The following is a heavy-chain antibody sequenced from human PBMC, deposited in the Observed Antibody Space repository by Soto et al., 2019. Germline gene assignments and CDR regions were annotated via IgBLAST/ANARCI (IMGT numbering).Heavy chain of an antibody. J-gene: IGHJ5*02. Sequence: SETLCLTCSVSVCSMSSYYLTWIRPPAVKGLEWIGRVYRSGGAHYNSSLKSRVTISLDTSKNQFSLRLISVTAADTAVYYCARGQRFSDWFDPWGQGTLVTVSS. CDR3: ARGQRFSDWFDP. D-gene: IGHD3-3*01. CDR2: VYRSGGA. CDR1: VCSMSSYY. V-gene: IGHV4-4*07.